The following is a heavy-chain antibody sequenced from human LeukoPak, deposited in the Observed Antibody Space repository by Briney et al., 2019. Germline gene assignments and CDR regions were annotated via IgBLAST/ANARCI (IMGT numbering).Heavy chain of an antibody. CDR2: MNPNSGNT. D-gene: IGHD3-3*01. CDR1: GYTFTSYD. CDR3: ARGRTPGYYDFWSGQGDWFDP. Sequence: ASVKVSYKASGYTFTSYDINWVRQATGQGLELMGWMNPNSGNTGYAQKFQGRVTMTRNTSISTAYMELSSLRSEDTAVYYCARGRTPGYYDFWSGQGDWFDPWGQGTLVTVSS. V-gene: IGHV1-8*01. J-gene: IGHJ5*02.